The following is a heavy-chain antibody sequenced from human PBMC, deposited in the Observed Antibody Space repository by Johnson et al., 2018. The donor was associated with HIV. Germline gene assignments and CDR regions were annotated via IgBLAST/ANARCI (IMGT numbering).Heavy chain of an antibody. CDR2: ISGSGGST. D-gene: IGHD1-26*01. V-gene: IGHV3-23*04. Sequence: VQLVESGGGVVQPGRSLRLSCAASGFTFSSYAMSWVRQAPGKGLEWVSAISGSGGSTYYADSVKGRFTISRDNSKNTLYLQMNSLRAEDTAVYYCAKDMKVGATAGGSFDIWGQGTMVTVSS. CDR3: AKDMKVGATAGGSFDI. J-gene: IGHJ3*02. CDR1: GFTFSSYA.